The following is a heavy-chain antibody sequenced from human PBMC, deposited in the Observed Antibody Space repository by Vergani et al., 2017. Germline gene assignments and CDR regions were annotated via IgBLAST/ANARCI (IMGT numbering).Heavy chain of an antibody. V-gene: IGHV4-59*01. CDR3: ARGRGYGDLWSYYYYGMDV. CDR2: IYYSGRT. Sequence: QVQLQESGPGLVKPSETLSLTRTVPGGSISRYYWSWIRQPPGKGLEWIGYIYYSGRTNSNPPLKSRVTISVDTSTNQSTLKLSSVTAADTAVYYCARGRGYGDLWSYYYYGMDVWGKGTTVTVSS. D-gene: IGHD4-17*01. CDR1: GGSISRYY. J-gene: IGHJ6*04.